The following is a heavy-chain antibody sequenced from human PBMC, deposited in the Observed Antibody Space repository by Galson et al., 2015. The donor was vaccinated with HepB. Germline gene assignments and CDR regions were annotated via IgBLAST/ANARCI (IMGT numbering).Heavy chain of an antibody. Sequence: SLRLSCAASGFTFSSYAMHWVRQAPGKGLEYVSAISSNGGSTYYADSVKGRFTISRDNSKNTLYLQMSSLRAEDTAVYYCVKDPTPYCSGGSCYVSDAFDIWGQGTMVTVSS. D-gene: IGHD2-15*01. J-gene: IGHJ3*02. CDR2: ISSNGGST. CDR1: GFTFSSYA. V-gene: IGHV3-64D*06. CDR3: VKDPTPYCSGGSCYVSDAFDI.